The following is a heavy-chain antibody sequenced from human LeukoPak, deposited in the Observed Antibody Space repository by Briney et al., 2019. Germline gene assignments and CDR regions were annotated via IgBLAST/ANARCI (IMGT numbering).Heavy chain of an antibody. D-gene: IGHD2-2*01. V-gene: IGHV3-23*01. CDR1: GFTFSSYA. CDR2: ISGSGGST. J-gene: IGHJ5*02. CDR3: AKSGDCSSTSCYPHNWFDP. Sequence: GGSLRLSCAASGFTFSSYAMSWVRQAPGKGLEWVSAISGSGGSTYYADSVKGRFTISRDNSKNTLYLQVNSLRAEDTAVYYCAKSGDCSSTSCYPHNWFDPWGQGTLVTVSS.